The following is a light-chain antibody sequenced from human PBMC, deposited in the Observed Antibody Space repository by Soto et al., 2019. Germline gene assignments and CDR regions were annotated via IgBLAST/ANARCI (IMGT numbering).Light chain of an antibody. CDR1: QSVSSN. CDR2: GAS. Sequence: EIVMTQSPATLSVSPGERATLSCRASQSVSSNLAWYQQKPGQAPRLLIYGASTRATGIPARFSGSGSGTEFTLTISSLQSEDFAIYYCQQYNKWPPGTFGQGTKVDIK. J-gene: IGKJ1*01. CDR3: QQYNKWPPGT. V-gene: IGKV3D-15*01.